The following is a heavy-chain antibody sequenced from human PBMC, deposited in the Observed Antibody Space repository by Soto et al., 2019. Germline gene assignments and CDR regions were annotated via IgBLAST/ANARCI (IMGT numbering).Heavy chain of an antibody. J-gene: IGHJ5*02. CDR2: IIPIFGTA. V-gene: IGHV1-69*12. CDR1: GGTFSSYA. CDR3: VRTYCSGGSCWKYNWFDP. Sequence: QVQLVQSGAEVKKPGSSVKVSCKASGGTFSSYAISWVRQAPGQGLEWMGGIIPIFGTANYAQKFQGRVTITADESTSTAYMERSSLRSEDTAVYYCVRTYCSGGSCWKYNWFDPWGQGTLVTVSS. D-gene: IGHD2-15*01.